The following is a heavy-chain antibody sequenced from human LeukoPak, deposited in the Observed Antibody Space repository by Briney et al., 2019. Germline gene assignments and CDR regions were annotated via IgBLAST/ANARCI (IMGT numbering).Heavy chain of an antibody. V-gene: IGHV5-51*01. Sequence: GESLKISCKGSGYSFSNFWIGWVRQMPGKGLEWMGTIYPGDSDTRYSPSFHGQVTISADKSISTTYLQWSSLKASDTAMYYCATTRDRSHGGFDFWGQGTLVTVSS. J-gene: IGHJ4*02. D-gene: IGHD3-16*01. CDR3: ATTRDRSHGGFDF. CDR2: IYPGDSDT. CDR1: GYSFSNFW.